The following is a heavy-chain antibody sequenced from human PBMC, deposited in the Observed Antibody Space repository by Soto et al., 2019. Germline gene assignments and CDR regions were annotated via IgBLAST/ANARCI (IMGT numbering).Heavy chain of an antibody. CDR2: IWYDGSNK. CDR1: GFTFSSYG. J-gene: IGHJ4*02. Sequence: QVQLVESGGGVVQPGRSLRLSCAASGFTFSSYGMHWVRQAPGKGLEWVAVIWYDGSNKYYADSVKGRFTISRDNSKNTLYLQMNSLRAEDTAVYYCAREGIAVAGTPEPFDYWGQGTLVTVSS. CDR3: AREGIAVAGTPEPFDY. D-gene: IGHD6-19*01. V-gene: IGHV3-33*01.